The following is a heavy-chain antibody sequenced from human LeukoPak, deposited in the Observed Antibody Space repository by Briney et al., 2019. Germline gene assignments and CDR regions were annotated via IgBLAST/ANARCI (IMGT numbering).Heavy chain of an antibody. D-gene: IGHD4-17*01. V-gene: IGHV4-39*01. CDR1: GGSISSSSYY. J-gene: IGHJ3*01. CDR2: IYYSGST. CDR3: ARTYGDYDDAFDV. Sequence: SETLSLTCTVSGGSISSSSYYWGWIRQPPGKGLEWIGCIYYSGSTYNNPSLKSRVTILVDTSKNQFSLKLSSVPATDTAVYYCARTYGDYDDAFDVWGQGTMVTVSS.